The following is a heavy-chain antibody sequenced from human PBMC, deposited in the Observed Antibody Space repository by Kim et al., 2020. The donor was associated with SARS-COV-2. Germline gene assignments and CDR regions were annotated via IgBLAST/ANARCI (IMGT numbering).Heavy chain of an antibody. J-gene: IGHJ5*02. CDR2: INHSGST. D-gene: IGHD2-2*01. V-gene: IGHV4-34*01. Sequence: SETLSLTCAVYGGSFSGYYWSWIRQPPGKGLEWIGEINHSGSTSSNPSLKSRVTISVDTSKNQFSLKLSSVTAADTAVYYCATGGYCSSTSCQTNWFDPWGQGTLVTVSS. CDR3: ATGGYCSSTSCQTNWFDP. CDR1: GGSFSGYY.